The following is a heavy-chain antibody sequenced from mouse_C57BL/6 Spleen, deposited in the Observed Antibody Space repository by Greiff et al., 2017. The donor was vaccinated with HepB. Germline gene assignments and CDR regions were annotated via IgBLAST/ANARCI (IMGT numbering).Heavy chain of an antibody. D-gene: IGHD1-1*01. V-gene: IGHV1-59*01. CDR2: IDPSDSYT. J-gene: IGHJ1*03. CDR3: ARHYYGSSYVWYFDV. CDR1: GYTFTSYW. Sequence: VQLQQPGAELVRPGTSVKLSCKASGYTFTSYWMHWVKQRPGQGLEWIGVIDPSDSYTNYNQKFKGKATLTVDTSSSTAYMQLSSLTSEDSAVYYCARHYYGSSYVWYFDVWGTGTTVTVSS.